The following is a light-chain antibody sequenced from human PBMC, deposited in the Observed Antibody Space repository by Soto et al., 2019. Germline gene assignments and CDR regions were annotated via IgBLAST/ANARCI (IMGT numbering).Light chain of an antibody. J-gene: IGKJ5*01. V-gene: IGKV1-5*01. Sequence: DIQMTQSPSTLSASVGDSVTITCRASQNIRNYLNWYQQKPGRAPKILIYAASSLQSGVPSRFSGSGSGTDFPLTISSLQPDDFATYYCQQYNSYSITFGQGTRLENK. CDR1: QNIRNY. CDR2: AAS. CDR3: QQYNSYSIT.